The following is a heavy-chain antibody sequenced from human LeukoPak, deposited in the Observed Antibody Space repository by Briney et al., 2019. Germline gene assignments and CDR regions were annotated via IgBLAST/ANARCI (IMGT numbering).Heavy chain of an antibody. Sequence: ASVNVSCKASGYTFTSYGISWVREAPGQGLEWMGWISAYNGNTNYAQKLQGRVTMTTDTSTSTAYMELRSLRSDDTAVYYCARDVEQQLVRAVDYWGQGTLVTVSS. CDR3: ARDVEQQLVRAVDY. D-gene: IGHD6-13*01. J-gene: IGHJ4*02. CDR1: GYTFTSYG. V-gene: IGHV1-18*01. CDR2: ISAYNGNT.